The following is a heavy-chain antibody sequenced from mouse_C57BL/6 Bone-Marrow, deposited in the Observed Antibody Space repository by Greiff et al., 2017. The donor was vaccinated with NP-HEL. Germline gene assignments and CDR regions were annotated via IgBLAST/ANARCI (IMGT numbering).Heavy chain of an antibody. D-gene: IGHD1-1*01. CDR2: IYPRSGNT. Sequence: VQLQQSGAELARPGASVKLSCKASGYTFTSYGISWVKQRTGQGLAWIGEIYPRSGNTYYNEKFKGKATLTADKSSSTAYMELRSLTSEDSAVYFCARRITTVVVPFDDWGQGTTLTVSS. CDR3: ARRITTVVVPFDD. V-gene: IGHV1-81*01. J-gene: IGHJ2*01. CDR1: GYTFTSYG.